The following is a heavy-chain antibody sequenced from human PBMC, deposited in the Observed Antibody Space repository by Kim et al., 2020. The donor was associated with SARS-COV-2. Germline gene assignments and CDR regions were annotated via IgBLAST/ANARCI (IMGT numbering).Heavy chain of an antibody. J-gene: IGHJ3*02. CDR3: ARVRSDAGAFDI. CDR2: IYHSGST. D-gene: IGHD3-3*01. V-gene: IGHV4-30-2*01. CDR1: GGSISSGGYS. Sequence: SETLSLTCAVSGGSISSGGYSWSWIRQPPGKGLEWIGYIYHSGSTYYNPSLKSRVTISVDRSKNQFSLKLSSVTAADTAVYYCARVRSDAGAFDIWGQGTMVTASS.